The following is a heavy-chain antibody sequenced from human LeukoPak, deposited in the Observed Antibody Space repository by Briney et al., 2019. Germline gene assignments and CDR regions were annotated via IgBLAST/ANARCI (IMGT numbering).Heavy chain of an antibody. Sequence: GGSLRLSCAASGFTFSDYSMHWVRQAPGKGLEWVSCISSTSSYIYYADSVRGRFTISSDNAKNSLYLQMNSLRAEDTAVYYCARGQLWQTGWFDPWGQGTLVTVSS. D-gene: IGHD5-18*01. V-gene: IGHV3-21*01. J-gene: IGHJ5*02. CDR3: ARGQLWQTGWFDP. CDR2: ISSTSSYI. CDR1: GFTFSDYS.